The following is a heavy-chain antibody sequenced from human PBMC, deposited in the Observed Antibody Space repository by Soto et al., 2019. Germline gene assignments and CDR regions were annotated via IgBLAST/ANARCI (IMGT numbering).Heavy chain of an antibody. CDR3: ARHEAYSSSSLFFDY. D-gene: IGHD6-6*01. J-gene: IGHJ4*02. CDR2: IYYSGST. V-gene: IGHV4-39*01. Sequence: SETLSLTCTVSGGSISSSSYYWGWIRQPPGKGLEWIGSIYYSGSTYYNPSLKSRVTISVDTSKNQFSLKLSSVTAADTAVYYCARHEAYSSSSLFFDYWGQGTLVTVSS. CDR1: GGSISSSSYY.